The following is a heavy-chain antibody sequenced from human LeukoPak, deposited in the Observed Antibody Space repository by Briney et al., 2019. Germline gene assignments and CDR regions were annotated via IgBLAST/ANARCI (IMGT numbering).Heavy chain of an antibody. Sequence: PGGSLRLSCAASGFTFSSYAMHWVRQAPGKGLEWVTVISYDGSNKYYADSVKGRFTISRDNSKNTLYLQMNSLRAEDTAVYYCARDLECSSTSCYTNYYYYYGMDVWGQGTTVTVSS. CDR2: ISYDGSNK. CDR3: ARDLECSSTSCYTNYYYYYGMDV. D-gene: IGHD2-2*02. J-gene: IGHJ6*02. V-gene: IGHV3-30-3*01. CDR1: GFTFSSYA.